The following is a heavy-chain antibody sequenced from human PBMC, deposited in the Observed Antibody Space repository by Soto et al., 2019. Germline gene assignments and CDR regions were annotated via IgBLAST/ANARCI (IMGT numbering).Heavy chain of an antibody. D-gene: IGHD6-13*01. Sequence: SETLSLTCAVYGGSFSAYYWSWIRQPPGKGLEWIGEINHSGSTNYNPSLKSRVTISVDTSKNQFSLKLSSVTAADTAVYYCARGSGYSSSWYGGGFDYWSQGTLVTVSS. CDR2: INHSGST. V-gene: IGHV4-34*01. CDR1: GGSFSAYY. J-gene: IGHJ4*02. CDR3: ARGSGYSSSWYGGGFDY.